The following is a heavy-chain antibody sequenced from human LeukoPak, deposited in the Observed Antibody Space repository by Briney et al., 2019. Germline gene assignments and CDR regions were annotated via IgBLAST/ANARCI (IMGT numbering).Heavy chain of an antibody. CDR1: GGSISSSSYY. CDR3: ARRLLEYSGSYHGGLHFDY. Sequence: PSETLSLTCTVSGGSISSSSYYWGWIRQPPGKGLEWIGSIYYSGSTYYNPSLKSRVTISVDTSKNQFSLKLSSVTAADTAVYYCARRLLEYSGSYHGGLHFDYWGQGTLVTVSS. D-gene: IGHD1-26*01. J-gene: IGHJ4*02. V-gene: IGHV4-39*01. CDR2: IYYSGST.